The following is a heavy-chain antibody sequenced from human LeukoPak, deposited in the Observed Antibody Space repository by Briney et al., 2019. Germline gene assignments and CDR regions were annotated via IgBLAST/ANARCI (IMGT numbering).Heavy chain of an antibody. CDR2: FSYDGSSA. Sequence: GGSLRLSCAASGFSFSYYSMHWVRQAPGKGLEWVAIFSYDGSSAYYADSVKGRFTISRDNSKNTLYLQMNSLIVEDTALYYCARDPSGGYFDYWGQGTLVTVSS. D-gene: IGHD4-23*01. CDR3: ARDPSGGYFDY. J-gene: IGHJ4*02. V-gene: IGHV3-30-3*01. CDR1: GFSFSYYS.